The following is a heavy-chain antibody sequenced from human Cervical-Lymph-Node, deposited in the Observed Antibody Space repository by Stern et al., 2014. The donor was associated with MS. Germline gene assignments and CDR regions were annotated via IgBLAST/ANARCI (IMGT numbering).Heavy chain of an antibody. V-gene: IGHV3-30*18. D-gene: IGHD5-12*01. Sequence: QLVESGGGVVPPGTSLRLSCTASGFTFSSYGMHWVRQAPGKGLEWVAVVASDGSKEHYADSVKGRFTISRDNSENTLYLQMDSLRPEDTAVYYCAKDWATGNFDYWGQGTLVTVSS. J-gene: IGHJ4*02. CDR2: VASDGSKE. CDR3: AKDWATGNFDY. CDR1: GFTFSSYG.